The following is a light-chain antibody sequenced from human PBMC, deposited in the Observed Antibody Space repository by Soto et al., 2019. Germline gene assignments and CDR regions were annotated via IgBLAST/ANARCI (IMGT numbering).Light chain of an antibody. CDR3: CSYAGSSTLGV. J-gene: IGLJ2*01. V-gene: IGLV2-23*01. CDR1: SSDVGSYNL. CDR2: EGS. Sequence: QSALTQPASVSGSPGQAITISCTGTSSDVGSYNLVSWYQQHPGKAPKLMIYEGSKRPSGVSNRLSGSKSGNTASLTISGLHAEDEADYYCCSYAGSSTLGVFGGGTKLPVL.